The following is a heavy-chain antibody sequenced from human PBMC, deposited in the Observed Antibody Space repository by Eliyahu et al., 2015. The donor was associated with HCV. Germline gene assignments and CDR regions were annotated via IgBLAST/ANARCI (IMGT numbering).Heavy chain of an antibody. CDR1: GGSFSGYY. CDR2: INHSGST. D-gene: IGHD4-23*01. CDR3: ARGDYGGKATDY. J-gene: IGHJ4*02. V-gene: IGHV4-34*01. Sequence: QVQLQQWGAGLLKPSETLSLTCAVYGGSFSGYYWSWIRQPPGKGLEWIGEINHSGSTNYNPSLKSRVTISVDTSKNQFSLKLSSVTAADTAVYYCARGDYGGKATDYWGQGTLVTVSS.